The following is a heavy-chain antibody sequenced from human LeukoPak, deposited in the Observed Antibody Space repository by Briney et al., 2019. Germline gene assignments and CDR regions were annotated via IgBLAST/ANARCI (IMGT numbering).Heavy chain of an antibody. J-gene: IGHJ5*02. CDR1: GGSISSTSYY. D-gene: IGHD2-2*03. V-gene: IGHV4-39*07. CDR2: IYYSGST. Sequence: SETLSLTCVVSGGSISSTSYYWGWIRQSPGKGLEWIGSIYYSGSTYYSPSLKSRVTISVDTSKSQFSLKLSSVTAADTAVYYCARLLRVGYCSTTTCNWFDPWGQGTLVTVSS. CDR3: ARLLRVGYCSTTTCNWFDP.